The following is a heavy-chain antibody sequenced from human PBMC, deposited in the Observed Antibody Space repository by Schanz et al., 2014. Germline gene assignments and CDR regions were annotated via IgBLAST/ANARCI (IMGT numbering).Heavy chain of an antibody. CDR3: ARDRVPYGYPLPFDV. CDR1: GFTFSDFG. Sequence: QVQLVESGGAVVQPGGSLRLSCAATGFTFSDFGMHWVRQASGKGLEWVACMHIDSSSPQYADSVKGRFTISRDNSRNTLFLQMNSLRADDTAVYFCARDRVPYGYPLPFDVWGRGTLVTVSS. V-gene: IGHV3-30*02. D-gene: IGHD5-12*01. J-gene: IGHJ4*02. CDR2: MHIDSSSP.